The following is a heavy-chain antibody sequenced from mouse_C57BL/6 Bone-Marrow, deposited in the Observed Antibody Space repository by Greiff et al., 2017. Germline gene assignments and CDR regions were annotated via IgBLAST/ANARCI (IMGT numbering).Heavy chain of an antibody. CDR2: INPYNGGT. J-gene: IGHJ3*01. Sequence: VQLQQSGPELVKPGASVKISCKASGYSFTGYFMNWVMQSPGKSLEWIGRINPYNGGTFYNQKFKGKATLTVDKSSSTAHMELRSLTSEDSAVDYCARSRYDYPFAYWGQGTLVTVSA. V-gene: IGHV1-20*01. CDR1: GYSFTGYF. CDR3: ARSRYDYPFAY. D-gene: IGHD2-4*01.